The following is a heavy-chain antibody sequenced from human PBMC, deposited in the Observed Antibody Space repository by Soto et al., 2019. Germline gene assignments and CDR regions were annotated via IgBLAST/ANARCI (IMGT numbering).Heavy chain of an antibody. CDR2: IIPILGIA. CDR1: GGTFSSYT. J-gene: IGHJ4*02. Sequence: QVQLVQSGAEVKKPGSSVKVSCKASGGTFSSYTISWVRQAPGQGLEWMGRIIPILGIANYAQKFQCRVTITADKSTSTAYMELSSLRSEDTAVYYCARDLRYSSGSSYVDWGQGTLVTVSS. D-gene: IGHD6-19*01. CDR3: ARDLRYSSGSSYVD. V-gene: IGHV1-69*08.